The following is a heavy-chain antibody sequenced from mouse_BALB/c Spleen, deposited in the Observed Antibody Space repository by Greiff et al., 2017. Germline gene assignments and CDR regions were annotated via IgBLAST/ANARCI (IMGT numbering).Heavy chain of an antibody. J-gene: IGHJ4*01. CDR1: GYTFTSYV. D-gene: IGHD2-4*01. Sequence: VHLQQSGPELVKPGASVKMSCKASGYTFTSYVMHWVKQKPGQGLEWIGYINPYNDGTKYNEKFKGKATLTSDKSSSTAYMELSSLTSEDSAVYYCARSYYDYHYYAMDYWGQGTSVTVSS. CDR2: INPYNDGT. V-gene: IGHV1-14*01. CDR3: ARSYYDYHYYAMDY.